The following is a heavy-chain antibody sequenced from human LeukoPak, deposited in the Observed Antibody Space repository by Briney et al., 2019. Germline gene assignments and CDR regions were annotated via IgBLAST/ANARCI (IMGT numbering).Heavy chain of an antibody. CDR2: ISSSSSTI. Sequence: GTLSLTCAVSGGSISRSNWWSWVRQPPGKGLEWVSYISSSSSTIYYADSVKGRFTISRDNAKNSLYLQMNSLRAEDTAVYYCAREDYYDSSGYYETIDYWGQGTLVTVSS. J-gene: IGHJ4*02. D-gene: IGHD3-22*01. CDR1: GGSISRSN. CDR3: AREDYYDSSGYYETIDY. V-gene: IGHV3-48*01.